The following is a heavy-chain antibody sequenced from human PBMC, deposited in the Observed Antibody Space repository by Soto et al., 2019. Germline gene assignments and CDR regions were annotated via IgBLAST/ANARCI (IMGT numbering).Heavy chain of an antibody. CDR1: GGSISSGDYY. Sequence: QVQLQESGPGLVKPSQTLSLTCSVSGGSISSGDYYWSWIRQPPGKGLEWIGHIFSSGSSHYNPSLRILVTLSVNPSKNQSALNLNSVTDADTAVYYCARELSGYSYGPGEVYWGRGTLVTVSS. CDR2: IFSSGSS. D-gene: IGHD5-18*01. J-gene: IGHJ4*01. V-gene: IGHV4-30-4*01. CDR3: ARELSGYSYGPGEVY.